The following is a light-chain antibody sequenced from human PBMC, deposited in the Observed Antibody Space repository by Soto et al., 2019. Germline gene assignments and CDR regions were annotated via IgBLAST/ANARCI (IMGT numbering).Light chain of an antibody. CDR2: YAS. V-gene: IGKV3-11*01. Sequence: EIVLTQSPATLSLSPGESATLSCRASQSVSSYLAWYQQKPGQAPRRLIYYASNRATGIPARFSGSGSGTDFTLTRSRLEPEDFAVYCCQQRSNWPPYTFGQGTKLEIK. CDR3: QQRSNWPPYT. J-gene: IGKJ2*01. CDR1: QSVSSY.